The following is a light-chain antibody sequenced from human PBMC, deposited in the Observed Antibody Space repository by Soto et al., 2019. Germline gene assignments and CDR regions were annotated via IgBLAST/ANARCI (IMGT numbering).Light chain of an antibody. Sequence: EIVLTQSPATLSLSPAEAATLSCRASQSINTYLAWYQQKPGQAPRLLIYDASKRATGIPARFSGSGSGTNFTLTISSMEPEDFAVYYCQQYGSSRTFGQGTKVDI. CDR1: QSINTY. CDR3: QQYGSSRT. V-gene: IGKV3-11*01. CDR2: DAS. J-gene: IGKJ1*01.